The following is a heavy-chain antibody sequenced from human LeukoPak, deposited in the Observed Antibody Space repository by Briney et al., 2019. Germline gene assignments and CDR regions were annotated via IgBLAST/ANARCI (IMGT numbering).Heavy chain of an antibody. CDR3: ARVGDRSGYYWYFDL. CDR1: GGSISSGDYY. D-gene: IGHD3-22*01. J-gene: IGHJ2*01. V-gene: IGHV4-30-4*01. Sequence: SETLSLTCTVSGGSISSGDYYWSWIRQPPGKGLEWIGYIYYSGSTHYNPSLKSRATISVDTSKNQFSLKLSSVTAADTAVYYCARVGDRSGYYWYFDLWGRGTLVTVSS. CDR2: IYYSGST.